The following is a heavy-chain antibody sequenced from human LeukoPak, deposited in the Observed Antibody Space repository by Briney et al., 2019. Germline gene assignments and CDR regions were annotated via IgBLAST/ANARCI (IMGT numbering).Heavy chain of an antibody. CDR3: ASCGDNCYLRYFDL. Sequence: SETLSLTCTVSGASISSSSYYWGRIRQPPGQGLEWIGSIYYSETTYYNPSLKSRVTISVDTSKNQFSLKVSSVTAADTAVYYCASCGDNCYLRYFDLWGRGTLVTVSS. V-gene: IGHV4-39*07. J-gene: IGHJ2*01. D-gene: IGHD2-21*02. CDR1: GASISSSSYY. CDR2: IYYSETT.